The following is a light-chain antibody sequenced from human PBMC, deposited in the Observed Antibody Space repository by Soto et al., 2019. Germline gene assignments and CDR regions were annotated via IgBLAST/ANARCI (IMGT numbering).Light chain of an antibody. CDR2: EVS. CDR1: SSDIGAYNY. J-gene: IGLJ1*01. CDR3: FSFTTDWTHV. V-gene: IGLV2-14*01. Sequence: QPVLTEPASVSWSPGQSITISCTGSSSDIGAYNYVSWFQQYPGKAPKLIISEVSNRPSGVSNRFSGSKSGTAASLTISGLQTEDEADYFCFSFTTDWTHVFGTGTKVTVL.